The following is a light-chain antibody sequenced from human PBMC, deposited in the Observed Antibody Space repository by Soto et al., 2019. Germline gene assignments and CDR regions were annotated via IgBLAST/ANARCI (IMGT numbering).Light chain of an antibody. CDR1: SSDVGSYNL. V-gene: IGLV2-23*01. CDR3: CSYAGSSTPNWV. CDR2: EGS. Sequence: QSALTQPASVSGSPGQSITISCTGTSSDVGSYNLVSWYQQHPGKAPKVMIYEGSKRPSGVSNRFSGSKSGNTASLTISGLQTEDEADYYCCSYAGSSTPNWVFGGGTKLTVL. J-gene: IGLJ3*02.